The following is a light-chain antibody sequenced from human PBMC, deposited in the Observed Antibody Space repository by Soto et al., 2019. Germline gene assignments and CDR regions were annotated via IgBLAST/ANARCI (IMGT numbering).Light chain of an antibody. Sequence: DIVMTQSPDSLAVSLGERATINCKSSQSVLYSSNNKNYLAWYQQKPGQPPKLLIYWASTRESGVPDRFSGSGSGTDFTLTISCLQAEDVAVYYCQQYYSTPLLTFGGGTKVEIK. CDR2: WAS. CDR3: QQYYSTPLLT. V-gene: IGKV4-1*01. CDR1: QSVLYSSNNKNY. J-gene: IGKJ4*01.